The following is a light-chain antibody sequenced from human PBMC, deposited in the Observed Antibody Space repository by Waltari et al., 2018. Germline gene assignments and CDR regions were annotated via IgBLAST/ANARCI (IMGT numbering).Light chain of an antibody. V-gene: IGKV3-20*01. J-gene: IGKJ1*01. CDR2: RAS. Sequence: IVLTPSPGTASLSPGERVPLSCSASQSVGSSSLAWDQQKPGQVPRLVIYRASRRATGIPDRFSGSGSGTDFSRTISRLEPEDFAVYYCQQHGTLPATFGQGTKVELK. CDR1: QSVGSSS. CDR3: QQHGTLPAT.